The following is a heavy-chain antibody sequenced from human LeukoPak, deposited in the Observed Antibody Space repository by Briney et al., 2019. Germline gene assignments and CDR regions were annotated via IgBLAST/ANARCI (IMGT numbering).Heavy chain of an antibody. J-gene: IGHJ4*02. D-gene: IGHD1-1*01. V-gene: IGHV3-74*01. CDR1: GFTFSSYW. CDR2: IKFDGTHI. CDR3: ARDPDSDTTLDH. Sequence: AGSLRLSCAASGFTFSSYWMHWVRQPPGKGLEWLSQIKFDGTHIRYADSVKGRFTISRDNAKNTVSLQMNSLRAEDTAVYYCARDPDSDTTLDHWGQGALVSVSS.